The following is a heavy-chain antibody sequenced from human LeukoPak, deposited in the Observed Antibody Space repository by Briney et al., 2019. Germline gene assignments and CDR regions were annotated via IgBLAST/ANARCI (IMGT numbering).Heavy chain of an antibody. J-gene: IGHJ4*02. CDR1: GYIFTNYH. D-gene: IGHD2-15*01. CDR2: ISASSGNR. Sequence: ASVKVSCKASGYIFTNYHINWVRQAPGQGLEWMGWISASSGNRNYAQKLQGRVTMTTDTSTTTAYMELRNLRSDDTAVYYCARSSQEEAIVRPSDYWGQGTLVTVSS. V-gene: IGHV1-18*04. CDR3: ARSSQEEAIVRPSDY.